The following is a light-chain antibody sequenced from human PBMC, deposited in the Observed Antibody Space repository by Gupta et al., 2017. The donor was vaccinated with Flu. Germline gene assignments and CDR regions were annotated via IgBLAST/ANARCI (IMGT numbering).Light chain of an antibody. Sequence: QSALPQPASVSGPPGHSITTSCSGTSRDFGRSNFVPWYQQHPAKPPNLLIYDVGSRPSGVSGRFSGCKYGNTASLTISGLQAEDETDYYCSSYTSVSTFYVFGTGTKVTVL. CDR2: DVG. V-gene: IGLV2-14*03. CDR1: SRDFGRSNF. CDR3: SSYTSVSTFYV. J-gene: IGLJ1*01.